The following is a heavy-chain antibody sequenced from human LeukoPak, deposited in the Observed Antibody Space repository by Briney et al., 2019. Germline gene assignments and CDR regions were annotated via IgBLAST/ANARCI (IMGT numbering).Heavy chain of an antibody. CDR3: ARDLGLGNYYDSSGYYKRFDY. Sequence: ASVKVSCKASVYTFTSYGISWVRQAPGHGLEWMGWISAYNGNTNYAQKLQGRVTMTTDTSTSTAYMELRSLRSDDTAVYYCARDLGLGNYYDSSGYYKRFDYWGQGTLVTVSS. CDR2: ISAYNGNT. CDR1: VYTFTSYG. V-gene: IGHV1-18*01. D-gene: IGHD3-22*01. J-gene: IGHJ4*02.